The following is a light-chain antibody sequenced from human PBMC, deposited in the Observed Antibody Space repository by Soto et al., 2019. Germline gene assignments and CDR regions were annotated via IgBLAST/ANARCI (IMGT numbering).Light chain of an antibody. CDR3: CSFAGDPYV. J-gene: IGLJ1*01. V-gene: IGLV2-11*01. CDR2: DVN. Sequence: QSALTQPGSVSGSPGQSVAISCTGTSSDVGGYNYVSWYQQHPGKAPKLMIYDVNKRPSGVPDRFSGSKSGNTASLTISGLQAEDEADYYCCSFAGDPYVFGTGTKLTVL. CDR1: SSDVGGYNY.